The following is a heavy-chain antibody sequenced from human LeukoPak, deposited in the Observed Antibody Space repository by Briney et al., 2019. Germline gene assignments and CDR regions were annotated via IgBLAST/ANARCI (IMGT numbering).Heavy chain of an antibody. CDR1: GFTIGSYW. CDR2: IKHDGSEN. V-gene: IGHV3-7*01. J-gene: IGHJ4*02. Sequence: GGSLRLSCAASGFTIGSYWMSWVRQAPGRGLEWVANIKHDGSENYYVDSVKGRFTISRDNAKNSLYLQMNSLRAEDTAVYYCARLRGFDYWGQGTLVTVSS. CDR3: ARLRGFDY.